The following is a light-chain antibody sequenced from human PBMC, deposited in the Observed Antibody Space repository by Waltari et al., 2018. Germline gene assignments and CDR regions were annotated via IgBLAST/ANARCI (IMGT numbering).Light chain of an antibody. Sequence: EIVMTQSPATLSVSLGERATLSCRASQSVSSNLAWYQQKPGQAPRLLIYGASTRATGIPARFSGSGSGTEFTLTISSLQSEDFAVYYCEQYNNWPPLTFGGGTKLEIK. CDR1: QSVSSN. CDR3: EQYNNWPPLT. CDR2: GAS. J-gene: IGKJ4*01. V-gene: IGKV3D-15*01.